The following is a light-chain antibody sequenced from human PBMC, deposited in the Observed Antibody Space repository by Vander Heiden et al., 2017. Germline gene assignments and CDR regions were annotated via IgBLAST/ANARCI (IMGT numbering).Light chain of an antibody. CDR2: EVS. J-gene: IGLJ2*01. V-gene: IGLV2-8*01. Sequence: QSALTQPPSASGSPGQSVTISCTGTSNDVGGYNYVSWYQHHHGKAPNLMIYEVSKRPSGVPDRFSGSKSGNTASLTVSGLQAEDEADYYCSSYTGSNNLIFGGGTKLTVL. CDR1: SNDVGGYNY. CDR3: SSYTGSNNLI.